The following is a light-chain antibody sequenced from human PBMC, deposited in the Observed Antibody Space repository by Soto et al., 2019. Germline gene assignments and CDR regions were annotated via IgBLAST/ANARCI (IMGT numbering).Light chain of an antibody. V-gene: IGKV3D-20*02. J-gene: IGKJ5*01. CDR3: QQRNYLQVT. Sequence: EIVLTQSPVTLSLSPGGRGTLSCRASQSISSTYLAWCQQKPGQAPRLLIYGASSRATGIPDRFSGSGSGTDFTLTISSLEPEDFAVYYCQQRNYLQVTFGQGTRLEI. CDR1: QSISSTY. CDR2: GAS.